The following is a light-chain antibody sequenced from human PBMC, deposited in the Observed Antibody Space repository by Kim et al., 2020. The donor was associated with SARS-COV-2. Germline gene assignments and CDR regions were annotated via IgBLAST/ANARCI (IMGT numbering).Light chain of an antibody. CDR1: NSDVGAFNR. Sequence: QSALTQPASVSGSPGQSITISCTGTNSDVGAFNRVSWYQQHPDKAPKLMIYDVTQRPSVVSNRFSGSKSGNTASLTITGLQAEDEADYYCSSYTHSGNFQIFGGGTQLTVL. CDR3: SSYTHSGNFQI. J-gene: IGLJ2*01. CDR2: DVT. V-gene: IGLV2-14*03.